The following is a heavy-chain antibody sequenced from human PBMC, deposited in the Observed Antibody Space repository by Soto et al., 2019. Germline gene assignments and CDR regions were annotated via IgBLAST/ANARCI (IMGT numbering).Heavy chain of an antibody. Sequence: ASVKVSCKASGGTSSSYAISWVRQAPGQGLEWMGGIIPIFGTANYAQKFQGRVTITADESTSTAYMELSSLRSEDTAVYYCARDPLTYYYDSSGWASGAFDIWGQGTMVTVSS. D-gene: IGHD3-22*01. CDR3: ARDPLTYYYDSSGWASGAFDI. CDR2: IIPIFGTA. J-gene: IGHJ3*02. CDR1: GGTSSSYA. V-gene: IGHV1-69*13.